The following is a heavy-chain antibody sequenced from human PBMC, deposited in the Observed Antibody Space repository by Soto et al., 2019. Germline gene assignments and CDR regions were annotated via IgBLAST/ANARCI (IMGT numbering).Heavy chain of an antibody. V-gene: IGHV1-69*13. CDR1: GGTFSSYA. Sequence: GASVKVSCKASGGTFSSYAISWVRQAPGQGLEWMGGIIPIFGTANYAQKFQGGVTITADESTSTAYMELSSLRSEDTAVYYCARDTRKGYCSSTSCYTLWFDPWGQGTLVTVSS. D-gene: IGHD2-2*02. CDR3: ARDTRKGYCSSTSCYTLWFDP. CDR2: IIPIFGTA. J-gene: IGHJ5*02.